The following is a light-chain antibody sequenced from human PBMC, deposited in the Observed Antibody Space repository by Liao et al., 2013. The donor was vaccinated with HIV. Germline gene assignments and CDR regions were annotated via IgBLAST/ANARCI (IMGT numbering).Light chain of an antibody. CDR1: SIGSKS. CDR3: QAWDTNTAI. CDR2: YDS. Sequence: SYVLTQSPSVSVAPGKTATISCGGDSIGSKSVHWYQQRPGQAPVLVMSYDSDRPSGIPERFSGSNSGNTATLTISETQVMDEADYYCQAWDTNTAIFGGGTKLTVL. V-gene: IGLV3-21*01. J-gene: IGLJ2*01.